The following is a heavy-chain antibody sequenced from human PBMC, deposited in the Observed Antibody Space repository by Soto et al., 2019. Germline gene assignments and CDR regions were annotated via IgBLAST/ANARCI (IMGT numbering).Heavy chain of an antibody. V-gene: IGHV1-46*01. CDR3: APSPLLGYCSDASCRNWFDP. J-gene: IGHJ5*02. Sequence: GASVKVSCKSSGYTFTSYGISCVRQAPGQGLEWMGLINPSGGSTLYAQKFQGRVTMTRDTSTSTVYMELSSLRSEDSAVFYCAPSPLLGYCSDASCRNWFDPWGQGTLVTVSS. CDR1: GYTFTSYG. CDR2: INPSGGST. D-gene: IGHD2-15*01.